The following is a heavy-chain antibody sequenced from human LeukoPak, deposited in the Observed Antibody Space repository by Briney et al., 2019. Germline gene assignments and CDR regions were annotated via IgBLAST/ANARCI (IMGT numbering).Heavy chain of an antibody. V-gene: IGHV3-23*01. Sequence: GGSLRLSCSASGFTFSSFAMSWVRQAPGKGLEWVSGISGSGGSTYYADSMKGRFTISRDNSKNTLYLQINSLRAEDTAVYYCAKDSSVGVTMIRGPFDPWGQGTLVTVSS. CDR1: GFTFSSFA. CDR3: AKDSSVGVTMIRGPFDP. D-gene: IGHD3-10*01. CDR2: ISGSGGST. J-gene: IGHJ5*02.